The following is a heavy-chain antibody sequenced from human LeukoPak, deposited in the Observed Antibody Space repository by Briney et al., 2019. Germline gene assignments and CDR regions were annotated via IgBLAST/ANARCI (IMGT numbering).Heavy chain of an antibody. V-gene: IGHV4-34*01. CDR1: GGSFSGYY. D-gene: IGHD3-10*01. J-gene: IGHJ6*03. CDR2: INHSGST. Sequence: SETLSLTCAVYGGSFSGYYWSWIRQPPGKGLEWIGEINHSGSTNYNPSLKSRVTILVDTSKNQFSLKLSSVTAADTAVYYCARVEEGYGSGRRENYYYYYMDVWGKGTTVTISS. CDR3: ARVEEGYGSGRRENYYYYYMDV.